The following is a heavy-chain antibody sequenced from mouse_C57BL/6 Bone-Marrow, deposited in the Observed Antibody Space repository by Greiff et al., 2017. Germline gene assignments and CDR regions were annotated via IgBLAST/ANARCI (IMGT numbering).Heavy chain of an antibody. Sequence: VMLVESGAELARPGASVKLSCKASGYTFTSYGISWVKQRTGQGLEWIGEIYPRSGNTYYNEKFKGKATLTADKSSSTAYMELRSLTSEDSAVYFCALTAHDYAMDYWGQGTSVTVSS. CDR3: ALTAHDYAMDY. CDR1: GYTFTSYG. J-gene: IGHJ4*01. V-gene: IGHV1-81*01. D-gene: IGHD3-2*02. CDR2: IYPRSGNT.